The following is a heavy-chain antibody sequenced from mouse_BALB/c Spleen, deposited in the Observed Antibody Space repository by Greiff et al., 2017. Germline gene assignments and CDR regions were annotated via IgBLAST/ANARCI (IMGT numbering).Heavy chain of an antibody. CDR3: ASRGDPEAMDY. D-gene: IGHD3-3*01. CDR2: IYPGNVNT. J-gene: IGHJ4*01. V-gene: IGHV1S56*01. Sequence: QVQLKESGPELVKPGASVRISCKASGYTFTSYYIHWVKQRPGQGLEWIGWIYPGNVNTKYNEKFKGKATLTADKSSSTAYMQLSSLTSEDSAVYFCASRGDPEAMDYWGQGTSVTVSS. CDR1: GYTFTSYY.